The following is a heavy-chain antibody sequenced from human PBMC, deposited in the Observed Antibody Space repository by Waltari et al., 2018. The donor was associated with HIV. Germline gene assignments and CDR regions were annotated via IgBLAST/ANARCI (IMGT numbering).Heavy chain of an antibody. J-gene: IGHJ4*02. V-gene: IGHV4-39*01. Sequence: QVHLQESGPGLAKPSETLSLTCTVSGGSISSDTYYWGWIRQPPGKGLEWIGSIYYSGSTYCNPSLKSRVTISIDTSKNQFSLKLSSVTAADTAVYCCARQGYSDSSGYHYYFDYWGQGTLVTVSS. CDR1: GGSISSDTYY. D-gene: IGHD3-22*01. CDR3: ARQGYSDSSGYHYYFDY. CDR2: IYYSGST.